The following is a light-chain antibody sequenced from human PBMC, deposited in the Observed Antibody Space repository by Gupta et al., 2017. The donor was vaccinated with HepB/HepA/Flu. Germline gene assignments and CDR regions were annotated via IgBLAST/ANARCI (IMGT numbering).Light chain of an antibody. J-gene: IGKJ2*01. V-gene: IGKV3-11*01. CDR2: DAS. Sequence: EIVLTQSPATLSLSPGERATLSCRASQSVSSYLAWYQQKPGQALRLLIYDASNRATGIPARFSGSGSGTDFTLTISSLEPEDFAVYYCQQRSNWPPRNTFGQGTKLEIK. CDR3: QQRSNWPPRNT. CDR1: QSVSSY.